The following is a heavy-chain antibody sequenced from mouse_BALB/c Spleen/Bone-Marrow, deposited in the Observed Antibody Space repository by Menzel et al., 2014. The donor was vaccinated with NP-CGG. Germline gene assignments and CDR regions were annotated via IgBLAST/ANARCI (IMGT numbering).Heavy chain of an antibody. CDR1: GFNIKYTY. D-gene: IGHD4-1*01. Sequence: EVQLQQSGAELVKPGVSVKLSCTASGFNIKYTYMHWVKQRPEQGLEWIGRIDPANGNTKYDPKLQCKATITAGTSSNTAYLQLSSLTSEDTAVYYCARWEYYAMDYWGQGTSVTVSS. V-gene: IGHV14-3*02. J-gene: IGHJ4*01. CDR2: IDPANGNT. CDR3: ARWEYYAMDY.